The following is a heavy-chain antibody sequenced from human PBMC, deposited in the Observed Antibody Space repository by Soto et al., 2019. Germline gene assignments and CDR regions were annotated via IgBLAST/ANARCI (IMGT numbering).Heavy chain of an antibody. CDR1: GFTVSSNY. J-gene: IGHJ3*02. D-gene: IGHD6-6*01. CDR2: IYSGGST. CDR3: ARGARRWAFDM. Sequence: GESLKISCAASGFTVSSNYMSWVRQAPGKGLEWVSVIYSGGSTYYADSVKGRFTISRDNSKNTLYLQMNSLRSEATAVYYCARGARRWAFDMWGQGTMVTV. V-gene: IGHV3-53*01.